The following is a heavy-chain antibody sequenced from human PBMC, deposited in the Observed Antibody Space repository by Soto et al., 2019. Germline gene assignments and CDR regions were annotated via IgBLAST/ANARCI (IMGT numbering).Heavy chain of an antibody. J-gene: IGHJ4*02. CDR2: IHYSGST. CDR1: GGSISSSRYY. D-gene: IGHD3-10*01. V-gene: IGHV4-39*02. CDR3: AREDSVWFGDNIDY. Sequence: QLQLQESGPGLVKPSETLSLTCSVAGGSISSSRYYWGWIRQPPGKGLAWIGAIHYSGSTYYKPTLKSRATISVDMSKNQFSLKLSSVTAADTAVYYCAREDSVWFGDNIDYWGQGTLVTVSS.